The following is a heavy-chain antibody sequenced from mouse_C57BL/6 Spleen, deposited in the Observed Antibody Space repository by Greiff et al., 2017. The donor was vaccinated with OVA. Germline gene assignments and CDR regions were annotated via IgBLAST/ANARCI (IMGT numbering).Heavy chain of an antibody. Sequence: EVKLMESGGGLVKPGGSLKLSCAASGFTFSDYGMHWVRQAPEKGLEWVAYISSGSSTIYYADTVKGRFTISRDNAKNTLFLQMTSLRSEDTAMYYCARPYDYTGYFDVWGTGTTVTVSS. CDR2: ISSGSSTI. CDR1: GFTFSDYG. J-gene: IGHJ1*03. V-gene: IGHV5-17*01. D-gene: IGHD2-4*01. CDR3: ARPYDYTGYFDV.